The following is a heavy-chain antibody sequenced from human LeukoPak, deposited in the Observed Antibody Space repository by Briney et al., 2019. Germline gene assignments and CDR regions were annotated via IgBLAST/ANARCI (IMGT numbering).Heavy chain of an antibody. CDR3: ARASYGSGSYQPFDP. D-gene: IGHD3-10*01. V-gene: IGHV4-30-4*01. Sequence: PSQTLSLTCTVSGGSISSGDYYWSWIRQPPGKGLEWIGYINYSGSTYYNPSLESRVTISVDTSKNQFSLKLSSVTAADTAVYYCARASYGSGSYQPFDPWGQGTLVTVSS. CDR1: GGSISSGDYY. CDR2: INYSGST. J-gene: IGHJ5*02.